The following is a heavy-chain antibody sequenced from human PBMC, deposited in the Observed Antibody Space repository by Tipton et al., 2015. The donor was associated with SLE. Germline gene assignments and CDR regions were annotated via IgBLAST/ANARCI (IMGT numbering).Heavy chain of an antibody. V-gene: IGHV3-53*05. D-gene: IGHD4-11*01. CDR3: ARGSHSSYYYYGMDV. CDR2: IYSGGST. CDR1: GFTVSSNY. Sequence: SLRLSCAASGFTVSSNYMSWVRQAPGKGLEWVSVIYSGGSTCYADSVKGRFTISRDNSKNTLYLQMNSLRAEDTAVYYCARGSHSSYYYYGMDVWGQGTTVTVSS. J-gene: IGHJ6*02.